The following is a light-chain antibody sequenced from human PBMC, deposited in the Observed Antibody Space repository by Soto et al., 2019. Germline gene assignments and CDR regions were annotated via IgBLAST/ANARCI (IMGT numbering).Light chain of an antibody. Sequence: DIQMTQSPSTLSASVGDRVTITCRASQNIARSLAWYQQKPGKAPKVLIYQASSLDSGVPSRFSGRGFGTEFTLTINTLQPDDSATYYCQQYDYFWTFGQGTKVDIK. CDR2: QAS. CDR1: QNIARS. CDR3: QQYDYFWT. J-gene: IGKJ1*01. V-gene: IGKV1-5*03.